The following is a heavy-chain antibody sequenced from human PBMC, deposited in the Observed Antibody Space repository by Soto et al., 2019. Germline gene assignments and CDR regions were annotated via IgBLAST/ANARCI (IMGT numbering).Heavy chain of an antibody. Sequence: ASVKVSCKASGYSITTYVMHWVRQAPGQRLEWMGWINAGNGNTKYSQKFQGRVTITRDTSASTAYMELSSLRSEDTAAYYCARDLYYYDSSGYYANWFDPWG. J-gene: IGHJ5*02. CDR1: GYSITTYV. D-gene: IGHD3-22*01. V-gene: IGHV1-3*01. CDR2: INAGNGNT. CDR3: ARDLYYYDSSGYYANWFDP.